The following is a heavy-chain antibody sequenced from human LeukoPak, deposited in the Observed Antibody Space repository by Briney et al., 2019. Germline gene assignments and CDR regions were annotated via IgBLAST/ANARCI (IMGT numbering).Heavy chain of an antibody. CDR2: ISAYNGNT. CDR1: GYTFTSYG. V-gene: IGHV1-18*01. CDR3: AVTIFGVVIPFDP. Sequence: ASVKVSCKASGYTFTSYGIIWVRQAPGQGLEWMGWISAYNGNTNYAQKLQGRVTMTTDTSTSTAYMELRSLSSDDTAVYYCAVTIFGVVIPFDPWGQGTLVTVSS. D-gene: IGHD3-3*01. J-gene: IGHJ5*02.